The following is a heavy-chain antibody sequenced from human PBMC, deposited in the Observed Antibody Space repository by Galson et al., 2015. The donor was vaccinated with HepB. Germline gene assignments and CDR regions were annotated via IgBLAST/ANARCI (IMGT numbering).Heavy chain of an antibody. CDR1: GFTFSRHS. Sequence: SLRLSCAASGFTFSRHSMNWVRQAPGKGLEWVAYISSTSRYIYYADSVKGRFTISRDNDKNSLYLQMNSLRADDTAVYYCARVYDGDDAGEDYGMDVWGPGATVTVSS. CDR2: ISSTSRYI. V-gene: IGHV3-21*01. D-gene: IGHD4-17*01. CDR3: ARVYDGDDAGEDYGMDV. J-gene: IGHJ6*02.